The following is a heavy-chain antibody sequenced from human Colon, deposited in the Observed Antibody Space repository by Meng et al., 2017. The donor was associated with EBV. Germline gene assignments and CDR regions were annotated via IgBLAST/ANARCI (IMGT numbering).Heavy chain of an antibody. J-gene: IGHJ4*02. CDR1: GYTFTRYP. V-gene: IGHV7-4-1*02. CDR2: ISTNTGNP. Sequence: QVPLCQSGSWLKKPGASGKVSCKASGYTFTRYPMNWVRQAPGQGLEWMGWISTNTGNPTYAQGFTGRFVFSVDTSVSTAYLQISSLKAEDTAVYYCGTLKYTSGFYGPAYWGQGALVTVSS. D-gene: IGHD6-19*01. CDR3: GTLKYTSGFYGPAY.